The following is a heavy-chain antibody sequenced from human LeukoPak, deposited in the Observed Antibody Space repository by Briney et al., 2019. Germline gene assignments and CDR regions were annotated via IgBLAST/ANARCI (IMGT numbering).Heavy chain of an antibody. CDR3: AKDRQNDYRSGYYFDY. CDR1: GFTFSSYV. CDR2: ISGSGGST. Sequence: GGSLRLSCAASGFTFSSYVMIWVRQAPGKGLEWVSSISGSGGSTYYADFVKGRFTIFRDVSKNTLYLEMSSLRAEDTAVYYCAKDRQNDYRSGYYFDYWGQGTLVTVSS. D-gene: IGHD3-10*01. J-gene: IGHJ4*02. V-gene: IGHV3-23*01.